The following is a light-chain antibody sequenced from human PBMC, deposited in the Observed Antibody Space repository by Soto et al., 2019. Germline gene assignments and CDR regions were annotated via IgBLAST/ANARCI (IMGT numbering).Light chain of an antibody. CDR1: SSNIGNNY. CDR2: DNN. Sequence: QCLMTQPPSVCAAPGQKVTISCSGSSSNIGNNYVSWYQQLPGTAPKLLIYDNNKRPSGIPDRFSGSKSGTSATLGITGLQTGDEADYYCGTWDSSLSAGVFGTGTKVTVL. J-gene: IGLJ1*01. CDR3: GTWDSSLSAGV. V-gene: IGLV1-51*01.